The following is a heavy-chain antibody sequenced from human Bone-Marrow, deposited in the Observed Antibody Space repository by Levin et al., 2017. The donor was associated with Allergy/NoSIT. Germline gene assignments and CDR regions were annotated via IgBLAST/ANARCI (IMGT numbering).Heavy chain of an antibody. D-gene: IGHD6-13*01. CDR3: AREYSSSWYYYYYYGMDV. Sequence: PGGSLRLSCAASGFTFSSYGMHWVRQAPGKGLEWVAVIWYDGSNKYYADSVKGRFTISRDNSKNTLYLQMNSLRAEDTAVYYCAREYSSSWYYYYYYGMDVWGQGTTVTVSS. CDR2: IWYDGSNK. J-gene: IGHJ6*02. CDR1: GFTFSSYG. V-gene: IGHV3-33*01.